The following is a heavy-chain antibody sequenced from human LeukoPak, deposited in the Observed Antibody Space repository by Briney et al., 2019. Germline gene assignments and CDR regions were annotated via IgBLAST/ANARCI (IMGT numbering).Heavy chain of an antibody. CDR1: GFTFSSYW. V-gene: IGHV3-74*01. Sequence: AGGSLRLSCGASGFTFSSYWIHWVRQAPGEGLVWVSCINSDGSSTSYADSVKGRFTISRDNAKNTLYLQMNSLRAEDTAVYYCARVGIAAAGYWGQGTLVTVSS. D-gene: IGHD6-13*01. CDR3: ARVGIAAAGY. J-gene: IGHJ4*02. CDR2: INSDGSST.